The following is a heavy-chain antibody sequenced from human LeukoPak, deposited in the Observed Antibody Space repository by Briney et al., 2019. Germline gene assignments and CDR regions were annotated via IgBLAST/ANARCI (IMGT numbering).Heavy chain of an antibody. CDR1: GFTFSSYS. J-gene: IGHJ4*02. CDR2: ISSSSSTI. D-gene: IGHD6-13*01. Sequence: GGSLRLSCAASGFTFSSYSMNWVRQAPGKGLEWVSYISSSSSTIYYADSVKGRFTISRDNAKNSLYLQMNSLRAEDTAVYYCAKGRRQQLPPYYFDYWGQGTLVTVSS. CDR3: AKGRRQQLPPYYFDY. V-gene: IGHV3-48*04.